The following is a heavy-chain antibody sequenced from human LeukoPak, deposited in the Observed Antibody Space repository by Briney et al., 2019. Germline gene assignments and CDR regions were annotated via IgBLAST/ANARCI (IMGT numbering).Heavy chain of an antibody. CDR1: GYTFTSYD. V-gene: IGHV1-8*03. CDR3: ARAHSGSYYYWFDP. CDR2: MNPNSGNT. J-gene: IGHJ5*02. Sequence: ASVKDSCKASGYTFTSYDINWVRQATGQGLEWMGWMNPNSGNTGYAQKFQGRVTITRNTSISTAYMELSSLRSEDTAVYYCARAHSGSYYYWFDPWGQGTLVTVSS. D-gene: IGHD1-26*01.